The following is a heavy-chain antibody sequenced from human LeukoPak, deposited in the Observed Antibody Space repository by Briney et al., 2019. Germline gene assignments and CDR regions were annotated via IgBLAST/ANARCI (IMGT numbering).Heavy chain of an antibody. CDR1: GGSFSGYY. Sequence: SETLSLTCAVYGGSFSGYYWSWIRQPPGKGLEWIGEINHSGSTNYNPSLKSRVTISEDTFKNQFSLKLSSVTAADTAVYYCARVYRQNFWSGYYSSDFDYWGQGTLVTVSS. CDR2: INHSGST. CDR3: ARVYRQNFWSGYYSSDFDY. J-gene: IGHJ4*02. V-gene: IGHV4-34*01. D-gene: IGHD3-3*01.